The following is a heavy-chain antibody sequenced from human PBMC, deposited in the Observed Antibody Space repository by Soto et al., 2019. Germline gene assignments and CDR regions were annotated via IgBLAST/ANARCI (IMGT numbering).Heavy chain of an antibody. D-gene: IGHD2-8*01. CDR3: AKDRFFHYVLMA. CDR1: GFTFSSYG. Sequence: VQLVESGGGVVQPGRSLRLSCAASGFTFSSYGMHWVRQAPGKGLEWVAVISYDGSNKYYADSVKGRFTISRDNSKNTLYRQMNSLRAEDTAVYYCAKDRFFHYVLMAWGQGTLVTVSS. CDR2: ISYDGSNK. J-gene: IGHJ4*02. V-gene: IGHV3-30*18.